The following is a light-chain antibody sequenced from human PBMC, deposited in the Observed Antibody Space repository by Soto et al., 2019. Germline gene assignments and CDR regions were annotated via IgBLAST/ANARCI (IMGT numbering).Light chain of an antibody. CDR1: QSISNW. J-gene: IGKJ1*01. CDR2: HAS. CDR3: QPYKSYL. Sequence: DIQMTQSPSTLPASVGDRVTITCRASQSISNWLAWYQQKPGTALKLLIYHASTLESGVRARFSGSGSRTEFTLSVFSPQPVDFTSNYSQPYKSYLFGQGTKVE. V-gene: IGKV1-5*01.